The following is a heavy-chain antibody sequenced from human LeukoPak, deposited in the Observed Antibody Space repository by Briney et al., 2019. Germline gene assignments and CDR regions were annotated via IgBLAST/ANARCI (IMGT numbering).Heavy chain of an antibody. V-gene: IGHV4-31*03. CDR2: IYYSGST. D-gene: IGHD2-2*01. Sequence: NPSETLSLTCTVSGGSISSGGYSWSWIRQHPGKGLEWIGYIYYSGSTYYNPSLKSRVTISVDTSKNQFSLKLSSVTAADTAVYYCARAGYARDYFDYWGQGTLVTVSS. CDR3: ARAGYARDYFDY. CDR1: GGSISSGGYS. J-gene: IGHJ4*02.